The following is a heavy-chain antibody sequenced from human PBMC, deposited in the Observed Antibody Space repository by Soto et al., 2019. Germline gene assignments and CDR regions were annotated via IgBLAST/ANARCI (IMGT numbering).Heavy chain of an antibody. V-gene: IGHV3-33*01. J-gene: IGHJ5*02. CDR3: SRARLTGTAEWHSLDP. CDR2: IWHDGNNK. Sequence: QLVESGGGVVQPGGSLRLSCAASGFSFRSYGMTWVRQAPGKGLEWVAVIWHDGNNKYHADSVQGQFTVSRDNSKNTRYLQMNYLIPEDTPVYYCSRARLTGTAEWHSLDPWGQGTQVTVSS. D-gene: IGHD7-27*01. CDR1: GFSFRSYG.